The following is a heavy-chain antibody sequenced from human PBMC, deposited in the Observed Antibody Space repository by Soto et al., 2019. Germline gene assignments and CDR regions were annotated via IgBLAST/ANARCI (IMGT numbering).Heavy chain of an antibody. Sequence: VGSLRLSGAASGFTFSSYWMHWVRQAPGKGLVWVSRINSDGSSTSYAGSVKGRFTISRDNAKNTLYLQMNSLRAEDTAVYYCAIFEYLWGSYRLEYGMDVWGQGTTVTVSS. D-gene: IGHD3-16*02. V-gene: IGHV3-74*01. CDR1: GFTFSSYW. CDR3: AIFEYLWGSYRLEYGMDV. CDR2: INSDGSST. J-gene: IGHJ6*02.